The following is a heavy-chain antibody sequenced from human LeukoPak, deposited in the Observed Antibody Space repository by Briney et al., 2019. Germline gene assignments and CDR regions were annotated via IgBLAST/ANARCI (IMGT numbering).Heavy chain of an antibody. CDR3: ARTQIVGAIDY. Sequence: GGSLRLSCAASGFTFSSYSMNWVRQAPGKGLEWVSSISSSSSYIYYADSVKGRFTISRDNAKNTLYLQMNSLRAEDTAVYYCARTQIVGAIDYWGQGTLVTVSS. J-gene: IGHJ4*02. V-gene: IGHV3-21*01. CDR2: ISSSSSYI. D-gene: IGHD1-26*01. CDR1: GFTFSSYS.